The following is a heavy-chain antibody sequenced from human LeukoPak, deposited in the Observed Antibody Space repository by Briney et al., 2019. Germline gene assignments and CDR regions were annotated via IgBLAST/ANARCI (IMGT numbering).Heavy chain of an antibody. CDR1: GFTFSSYA. Sequence: PGGSLRLSCAASGFTFSSYAMSWVRQAPGKGLEWVSAISGSGGSTYYADSVKGRFTISRDSTKNTLYLQMNSLRAEDTAVYYCAKEQSLGEAPFYYFDYWGQGTLVTVSS. J-gene: IGHJ4*02. D-gene: IGHD6-19*01. CDR2: ISGSGGST. CDR3: AKEQSLGEAPFYYFDY. V-gene: IGHV3-23*01.